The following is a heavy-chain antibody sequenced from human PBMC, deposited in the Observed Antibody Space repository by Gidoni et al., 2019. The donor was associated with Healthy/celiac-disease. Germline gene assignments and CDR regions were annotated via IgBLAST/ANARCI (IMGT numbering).Heavy chain of an antibody. CDR2: INPNSGGT. J-gene: IGHJ5*02. CDR3: ARAAITMVRGNSWFDP. CDR1: GYTFTAYY. D-gene: IGHD3-10*01. V-gene: IGHV1-2*02. Sequence: QAQLVQSGAEVKKPGASVKVSCKASGYTFTAYYMHWVRQAPGQGLEWMGWINPNSGGTNYAQKFQGRVTMARDTSISTAYMELSRLRSDDTAVYYCARAAITMVRGNSWFDPWGQGTLVTVSS.